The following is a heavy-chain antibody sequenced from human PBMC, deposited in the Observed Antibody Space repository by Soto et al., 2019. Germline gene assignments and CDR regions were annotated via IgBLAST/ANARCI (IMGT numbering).Heavy chain of an antibody. Sequence: GGSLRLSCAASGLTVSSNYMSWVRQAPGKGLEWVSVIYSGGSTYYADSVKGRFTISRDNSKNTLYLQMNSLRAEDTAVYYCARVRSGYEYYFDYWGQGTLVTVS. CDR1: GLTVSSNY. CDR3: ARVRSGYEYYFDY. CDR2: IYSGGST. V-gene: IGHV3-66*01. D-gene: IGHD5-12*01. J-gene: IGHJ4*02.